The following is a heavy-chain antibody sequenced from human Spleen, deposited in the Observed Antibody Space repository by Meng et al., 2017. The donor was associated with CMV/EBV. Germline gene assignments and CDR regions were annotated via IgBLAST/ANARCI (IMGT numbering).Heavy chain of an antibody. D-gene: IGHD1-1*01. CDR3: ARMLNWNYWYFDL. V-gene: IGHV3-30-3*01. CDR1: GFTFSRYA. Sequence: CAASGFTFSRYAMHWVRQAPGKGLEWVAVISYDGSNEYYADSVKGRFTISRDNSKNTLYLQMNSLRAEDTAVYYCARMLNWNYWYFDLWGRGTLVTVSS. CDR2: ISYDGSNE. J-gene: IGHJ2*01.